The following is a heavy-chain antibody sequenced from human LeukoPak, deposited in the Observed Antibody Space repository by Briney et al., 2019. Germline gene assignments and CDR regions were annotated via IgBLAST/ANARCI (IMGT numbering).Heavy chain of an antibody. CDR1: GFTFSSYE. J-gene: IGHJ3*02. D-gene: IGHD3-22*01. Sequence: GGSLRLSCAASGFTFSSYEMNWVRQAPGKGLEWVSYISSSGSTIYYADSVKGRFTISRDNAKNSLYLQMNSLRAEDTAVYYCARRRKKYYYDSSGYSDAFDIWGQGTMVTVSS. V-gene: IGHV3-48*03. CDR2: ISSSGSTI. CDR3: ARRRKKYYYDSSGYSDAFDI.